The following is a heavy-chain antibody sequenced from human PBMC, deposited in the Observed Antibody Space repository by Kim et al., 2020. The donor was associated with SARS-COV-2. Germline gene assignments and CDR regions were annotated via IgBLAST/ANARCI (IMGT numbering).Heavy chain of an antibody. CDR2: INSDGGTT. J-gene: IGHJ4*02. V-gene: IGHV3-74*01. CDR1: GSTFSSYW. D-gene: IGHD1-26*01. CDR3: ASRRYTGAYYYFDY. Sequence: GGSLRLSCAASGSTFSSYWMHWVRQAPGKGLVWVSRINSDGGTTSYADSVKGRFTISRDNAKSTLYLQMNSLRAEDTAVYYCASRRYTGAYYYFDYWGQGTLVTVSS.